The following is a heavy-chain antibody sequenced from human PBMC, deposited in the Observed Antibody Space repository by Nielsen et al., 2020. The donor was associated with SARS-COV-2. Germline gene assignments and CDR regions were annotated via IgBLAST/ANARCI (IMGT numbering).Heavy chain of an antibody. CDR3: VGGPVVSPTIFDY. CDR2: IYHSGST. D-gene: IGHD2-15*01. J-gene: IGHJ4*02. Sequence: SETLSLTCAVSGGSISSGGYSWSWIRQPPGKGLEWIGYIYHSGSTYYNPSLKSRVTISVDRSKNQFSLKLSSVTAADTAVYYCVGGPVVSPTIFDYWGQGTLVTVSS. V-gene: IGHV4-30-2*01. CDR1: GGSISSGGYS.